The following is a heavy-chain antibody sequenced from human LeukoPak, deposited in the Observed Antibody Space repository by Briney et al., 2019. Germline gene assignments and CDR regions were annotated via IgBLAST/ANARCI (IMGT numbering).Heavy chain of an antibody. CDR2: ISAYNGNT. Sequence: AETLTHKTSGNTFTRYGISWLREAPGQENEWMGWISAYNGNTNYAQKRKGRVTMTTDPSTSTAYMELRSLRSDDTVVYYYARDPPTIVRGVITEYGGQGTMLTLSS. V-gene: IGHV1-18*01. CDR3: ARDPPTIVRGVITEY. CDR1: GNTFTRYG. J-gene: IGHJ4*02. D-gene: IGHD3-10*01.